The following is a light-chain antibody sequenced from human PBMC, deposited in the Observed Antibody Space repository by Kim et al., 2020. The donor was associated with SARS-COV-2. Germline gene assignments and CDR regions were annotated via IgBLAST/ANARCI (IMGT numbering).Light chain of an antibody. CDR1: QSVSSSY. V-gene: IGKV3-20*01. Sequence: LSPGERATLSCRASQSVSSSYLAWYQQKPGQAPRLLIYGASSRATGIPDRFSGSGSGTDFTLTISRLEPEDFAVYYCQQYGSSPTFDQGTKVDIK. J-gene: IGKJ1*01. CDR3: QQYGSSPT. CDR2: GAS.